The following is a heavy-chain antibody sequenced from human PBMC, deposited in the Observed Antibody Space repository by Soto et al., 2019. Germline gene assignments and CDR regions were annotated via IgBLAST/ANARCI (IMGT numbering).Heavy chain of an antibody. CDR2: IWYDGSNK. D-gene: IGHD1-26*01. CDR1: GFTFSSYG. J-gene: IGHJ6*02. V-gene: IGHV3-33*01. Sequence: GGSLRLSCAASGFTFSSYGMHWVRQAPGKVLEWVAVIWYDGSNKYYADSVKGRFTISRDNSKNTLYLQMNSLRAEDTAVYYCARDLLTPQEKWEHYYYYGMDVWGQGXTVTV. CDR3: ARDLLTPQEKWEHYYYYGMDV.